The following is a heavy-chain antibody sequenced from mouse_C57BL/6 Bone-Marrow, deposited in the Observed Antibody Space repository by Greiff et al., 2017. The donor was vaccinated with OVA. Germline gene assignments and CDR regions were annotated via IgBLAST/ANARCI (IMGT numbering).Heavy chain of an antibody. V-gene: IGHV1-81*01. D-gene: IGHD2-5*01. CDR1: GYTFTSYG. Sequence: QVQLKESGAELARPGASVKLSCKASGYTFTSYGISWVKQRTGQGLEWIGEIYPRSGNTYYNEKFKGKATLTADKSSSTAYMELRSLTSEDSAVYFCARALYSNNAYGGQGTLVTVSA. CDR2: IYPRSGNT. J-gene: IGHJ3*01. CDR3: ARALYSNNAY.